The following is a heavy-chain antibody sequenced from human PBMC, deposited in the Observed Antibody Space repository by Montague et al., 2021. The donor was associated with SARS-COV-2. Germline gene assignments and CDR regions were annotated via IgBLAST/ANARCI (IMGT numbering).Heavy chain of an antibody. CDR1: GGSISGYY. CDR2: IYYTGST. CDR3: ANFRRTQLLFGTLYCGMDV. J-gene: IGHJ6*02. D-gene: IGHD2-2*01. V-gene: IGHV4-59*01. Sequence: SETLSLTCTVSGGSISGYYWTWMRQPPGKGLEWLGHIYYTGSTKYNPSLKSRVTISVDTSKNHFTLRLSSVTAADTAVYYCANFRRTQLLFGTLYCGMDVWGQGTTVTVSS.